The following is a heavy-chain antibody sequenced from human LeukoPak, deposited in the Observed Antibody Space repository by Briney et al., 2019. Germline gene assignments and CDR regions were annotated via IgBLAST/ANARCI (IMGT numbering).Heavy chain of an antibody. CDR3: ARGYSGTYRVDY. D-gene: IGHD1-26*01. J-gene: IGHJ4*02. CDR1: GFTFSSYW. Sequence: GGSPRLSCAASGFTFSSYWMHWVRQVPGKGLVWVSRINTDGTNTTYADSVKGRFTMSSDNAKSRLYLQMNSLRAEDTAVYYCARGYSGTYRVDYWGQGTLVTVSS. V-gene: IGHV3-74*01. CDR2: INTDGTNT.